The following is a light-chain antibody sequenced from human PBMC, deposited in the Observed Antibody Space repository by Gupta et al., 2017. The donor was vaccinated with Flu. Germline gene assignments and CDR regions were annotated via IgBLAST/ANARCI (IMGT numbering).Light chain of an antibody. CDR1: SSNIGSNA. CDR2: GSN. V-gene: IGLV1-44*01. CDR3: AAWDDSLNEHYV. J-gene: IGLJ1*01. Sequence: QSVLAQPPSASGTPGQRVTITCSGSSSNIGSNAVNWYQQVPVTSPKLLIYGSNQRPSGVPDRFAGSKSGTSASLAIRGLQAEDEADYYCAAWDDSLNEHYVFGTGTKVTVL.